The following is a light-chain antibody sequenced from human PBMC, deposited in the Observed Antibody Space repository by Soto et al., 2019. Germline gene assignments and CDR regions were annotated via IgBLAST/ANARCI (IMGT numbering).Light chain of an antibody. CDR1: QSVTSNY. J-gene: IGKJ5*01. Sequence: EIVLTQSPGTLSLSPGERATLSCRASQSVTSNYLAWYQQKPGQAPRLLIFGASNRATGIPDRFSGSGSGTDFTLTITRLEPDAFAVYYCQQYGSSPPYPFGRGTRLEIK. CDR3: QQYGSSPPYP. V-gene: IGKV3-20*01. CDR2: GAS.